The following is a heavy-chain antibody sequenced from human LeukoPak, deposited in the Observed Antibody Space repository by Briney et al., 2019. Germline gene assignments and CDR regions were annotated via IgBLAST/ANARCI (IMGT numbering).Heavy chain of an antibody. CDR2: ISGSGGST. J-gene: IGHJ4*02. V-gene: IGHV3-23*01. D-gene: IGHD2-2*01. Sequence: GGSLRLSCAASGFTFSSYAMSWVRQAPGKGLEWVSAISGSGGSTYYADSVKGRFTISRDNSKNTLYLQMNSLRAEDTAVYYCAKRQSSEIVVVPALDYWGQGTLVTVSS. CDR1: GFTFSSYA. CDR3: AKRQSSEIVVVPALDY.